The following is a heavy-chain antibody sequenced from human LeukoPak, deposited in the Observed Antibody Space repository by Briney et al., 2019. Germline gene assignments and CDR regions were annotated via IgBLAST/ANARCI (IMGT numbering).Heavy chain of an antibody. V-gene: IGHV3-49*03. D-gene: IGHD5-18*01. CDR3: TRGYSYIPY. Sequence: PGGSLRLSCTASGXTFGDYAMTWFRQAPGKGLEWVGFIRSKAYGGTTEYAASVKGRFTISRDDSKSIAYLQMNSLKIEDTALYYCTRGYSYIPYWGQGTLVTVSS. J-gene: IGHJ4*02. CDR2: IRSKAYGGTT. CDR1: GXTFGDYA.